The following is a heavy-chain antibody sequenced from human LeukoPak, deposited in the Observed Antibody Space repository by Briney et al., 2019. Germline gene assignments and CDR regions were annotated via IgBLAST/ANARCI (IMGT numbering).Heavy chain of an antibody. J-gene: IGHJ6*02. CDR2: IYYSGST. Sequence: SETLSLTCTVSGGSISSYYWSWIRQPPGKGLEWIGYIYYSGSTNYNPSLKSRVTISVDTSKNQFSLKLSSATAADTAVYYCARHLRTSYYYYGMDVWGQGTTVTVSS. V-gene: IGHV4-59*08. CDR1: GGSISSYY. CDR3: ARHLRTSYYYYGMDV.